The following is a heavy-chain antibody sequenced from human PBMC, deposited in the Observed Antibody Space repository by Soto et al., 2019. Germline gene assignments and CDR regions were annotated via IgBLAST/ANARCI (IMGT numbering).Heavy chain of an antibody. V-gene: IGHV3-23*01. CDR3: AAPRRSSGWYLDL. CDR1: GFTFSSYA. CDR2: IIGSGSDT. Sequence: PGGALRLSCAASGFTFSSYAMSWVRQAPGKGLEWVSHIIGSGSDTFYTDFVKGRFIVSRDNSKNTLYLQMSGLRAEDTAVYYCAAPRRSSGWYLDLWGRGTRVTVTS. J-gene: IGHJ2*01. D-gene: IGHD2-15*01.